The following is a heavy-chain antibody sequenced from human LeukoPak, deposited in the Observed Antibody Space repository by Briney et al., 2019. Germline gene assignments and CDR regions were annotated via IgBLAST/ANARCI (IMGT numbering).Heavy chain of an antibody. V-gene: IGHV3-7*01. Sequence: GGSLRLSCATSGFIFSNYWMSWVRQAPGKGLEWVANIKQDGSETYYVDSVKGRFTISRDDAKNSLYLQMNSLRAEDTAVYYCAREFNFSSSGRRYYYMDVWGKGTTVTVSS. CDR1: GFIFSNYW. J-gene: IGHJ6*03. CDR2: IKQDGSET. CDR3: AREFNFSSSGRRYYYMDV. D-gene: IGHD6-19*01.